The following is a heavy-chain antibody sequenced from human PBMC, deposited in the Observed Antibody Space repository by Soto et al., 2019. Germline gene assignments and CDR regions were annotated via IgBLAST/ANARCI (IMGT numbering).Heavy chain of an antibody. V-gene: IGHV4-39*01. CDR1: GGSISSSSYY. CDR2: IYYSGST. D-gene: IGHD3-10*01. Sequence: QLQLQESGPGLVKPSETLSLTCTVSGGSISSSSYYWGWIRQPPGKGLEWIGSIYYSGSTYYNPSLKSRVTISVDTSKNQFSLKLSSVTAADTAVYYCASEDYGSGSLDYFDYWGQGTLVTVSS. J-gene: IGHJ4*02. CDR3: ASEDYGSGSLDYFDY.